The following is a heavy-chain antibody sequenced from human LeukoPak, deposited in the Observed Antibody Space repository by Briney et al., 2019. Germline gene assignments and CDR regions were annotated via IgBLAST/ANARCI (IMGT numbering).Heavy chain of an antibody. J-gene: IGHJ4*02. D-gene: IGHD3-10*01. CDR1: GFTFSSYA. CDR3: AKLRYYYGSGTRGGYFDY. V-gene: IGHV3-23*01. Sequence: GGSLRLSCAASGFTFSSYAMSWVRQAPGKGLEWVSAISGSGGSTYCADSVKGRFTISRDNSKNTLYLQMNSLRAEDTAVYYCAKLRYYYGSGTRGGYFDYWGQGTLVTVSS. CDR2: ISGSGGST.